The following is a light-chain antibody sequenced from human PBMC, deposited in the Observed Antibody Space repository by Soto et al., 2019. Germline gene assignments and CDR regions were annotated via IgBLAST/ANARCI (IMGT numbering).Light chain of an antibody. CDR1: QSVSSSY. J-gene: IGKJ1*01. Sequence: EIVLTQSPGTLSLSPGERATLSCRASQSVSSSYLAWYQQKPGQAPRLLIYGASSRATGIPDRFGGSGSGTDFTLTISRLEPEDIAVYYCQQYGSSPQTFGQGTKVEIK. CDR2: GAS. V-gene: IGKV3-20*01. CDR3: QQYGSSPQT.